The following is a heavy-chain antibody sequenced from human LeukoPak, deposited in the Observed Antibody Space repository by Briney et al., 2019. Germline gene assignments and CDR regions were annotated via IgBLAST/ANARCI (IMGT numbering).Heavy chain of an antibody. V-gene: IGHV1-46*01. Sequence: ASVKVSCKASGYTFTSYYMHWVRQAPGQGLEWMGIINPSGGSTSYAQKFQGRVTMTRDMSTSTVYMELSSLRSEDTAVYYCARVSVGATKLAYFDYWSQGTLVTVSS. CDR2: INPSGGST. J-gene: IGHJ4*02. CDR1: GYTFTSYY. D-gene: IGHD1-26*01. CDR3: ARVSVGATKLAYFDY.